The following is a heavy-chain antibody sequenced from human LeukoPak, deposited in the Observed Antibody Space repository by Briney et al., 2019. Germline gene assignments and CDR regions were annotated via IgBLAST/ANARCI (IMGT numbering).Heavy chain of an antibody. CDR2: IPYDGSNK. Sequence: GGSLRLSCAASGFTFSSYAMHWVRQAPGKGLEWVAVIPYDGSNKYYADSVKGRFTISRDNSKNTLYLQMNSLRAEDTAVYYCARSRRYYGSGIQAAFDIWGQGTMVTVSS. CDR3: ARSRRYYGSGIQAAFDI. J-gene: IGHJ3*02. V-gene: IGHV3-30-3*01. D-gene: IGHD3-10*01. CDR1: GFTFSSYA.